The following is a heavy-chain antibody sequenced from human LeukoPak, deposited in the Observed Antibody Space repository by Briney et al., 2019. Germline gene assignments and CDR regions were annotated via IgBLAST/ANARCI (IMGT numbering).Heavy chain of an antibody. V-gene: IGHV4-38-2*02. CDR3: ASSPLSEFWSGYYKGHDAFDI. CDR1: TYSISSGYY. D-gene: IGHD3-3*01. CDR2: IYHNGNT. J-gene: IGHJ3*02. Sequence: PSETLSLTCTVSTYSISSGYYWGWIRQPPGKGLEWIGNIYHNGNTYYNPSLKSRVTISVDTSKKQFSLKLRTATAADTAVYYCASSPLSEFWSGYYKGHDAFDIWGQGTMVTVSS.